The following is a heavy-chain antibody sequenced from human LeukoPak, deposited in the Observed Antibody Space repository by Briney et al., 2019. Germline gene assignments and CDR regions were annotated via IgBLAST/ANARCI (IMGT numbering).Heavy chain of an antibody. V-gene: IGHV3-21*01. CDR2: ISSSSSYI. Sequence: GGSLRLSCAASGFTFSSYSMNWVRQAPGKGLEWVSSISSSSSYIYYADSVKGRFTISRDNAKNSLYLQMNSLRAEDTAVCYCARVKQRSGYSFDYWGQGTLVTVSS. CDR1: GFTFSSYS. D-gene: IGHD3-3*01. J-gene: IGHJ4*02. CDR3: ARVKQRSGYSFDY.